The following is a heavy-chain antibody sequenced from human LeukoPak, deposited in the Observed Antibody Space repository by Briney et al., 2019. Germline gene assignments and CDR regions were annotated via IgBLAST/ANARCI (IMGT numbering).Heavy chain of an antibody. J-gene: IGHJ4*02. D-gene: IGHD3-9*01. CDR2: IYHSGST. CDR1: GGSISSYY. Sequence: PSETLSLTCTVSGGSISSYYWSWIRQPPGKGLEWIGCIYHSGSTNYNPSLKSRVTISVDTSKNQFSLKLSSVTAADTAVYYCARLYYDILTGYLFDYWGQGTLVTVSS. V-gene: IGHV4-59*08. CDR3: ARLYYDILTGYLFDY.